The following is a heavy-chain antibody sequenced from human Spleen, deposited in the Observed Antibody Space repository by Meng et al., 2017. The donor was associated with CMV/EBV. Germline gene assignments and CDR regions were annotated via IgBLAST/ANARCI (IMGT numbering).Heavy chain of an antibody. CDR1: NTSITTYY. V-gene: IGHV4-59*12. CDR3: ARDSSRGAYYFDY. CDR2: IYYSGST. Sequence: ESLKISCTVSNTSITTYYWSWIRQPHGKSLEWIGYIYYSGSTNYNPSLKSRVTISVDKSKNQFSLKLSSVTAADTAVYYCARDSSRGAYYFDYWGQGTLVTVSS. D-gene: IGHD6-13*01. J-gene: IGHJ4*02.